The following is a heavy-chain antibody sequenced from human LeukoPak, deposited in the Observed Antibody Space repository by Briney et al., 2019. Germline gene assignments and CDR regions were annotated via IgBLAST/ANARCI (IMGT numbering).Heavy chain of an antibody. CDR3: AKDKWELLLPDY. J-gene: IGHJ4*02. CDR2: INQAGSDK. Sequence: GGSLRLSCAVSGFTSSSYWMSWVRQAPGKGLEWVAKINQAGSDKWYVDSVKGRFTISRDNAKNSLYLQMNSLRAEDTAVYYCAKDKWELLLPDYWGQGTLVTVSS. D-gene: IGHD1-26*01. CDR1: GFTSSSYW. V-gene: IGHV3-7*01.